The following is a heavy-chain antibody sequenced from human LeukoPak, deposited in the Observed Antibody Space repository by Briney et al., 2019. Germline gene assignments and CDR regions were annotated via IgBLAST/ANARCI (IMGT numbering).Heavy chain of an antibody. J-gene: IGHJ4*02. CDR2: INSYNGNT. V-gene: IGHV1-18*01. CDR1: GYTFNSYG. Sequence: ASVKVSCKASGYTFNSYGISWVRQAPGQRRDWMGWINSYNGNTNYAQKFHGTVTMTTDTSTSTAYMELRSLRSDDTTMYYCARDEFLGGQGSDYWGQGTLVTVSS. D-gene: IGHD4-23*01. CDR3: ARDEFLGGQGSDY.